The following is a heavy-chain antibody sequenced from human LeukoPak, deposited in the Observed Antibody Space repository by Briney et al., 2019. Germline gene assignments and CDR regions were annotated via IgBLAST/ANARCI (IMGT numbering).Heavy chain of an antibody. D-gene: IGHD1-26*01. CDR1: GGSISSGGYY. CDR2: IYYSGST. J-gene: IGHJ6*02. Sequence: SETLSLTCTVSGGSISSGGYYWSWIRQPPGKGLEWIGYIYYSGSTYYNPSLKSRVTISVDTSKNQFSLKLSSVTAADTAVYYCARDGRFPVGGPYYYYGMDVWGQGTTVTVSS. CDR3: ARDGRFPVGGPYYYYGMDV. V-gene: IGHV4-30-4*01.